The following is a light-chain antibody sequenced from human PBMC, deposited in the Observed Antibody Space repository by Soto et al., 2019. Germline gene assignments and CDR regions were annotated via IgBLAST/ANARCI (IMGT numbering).Light chain of an antibody. CDR1: QTLLHITGETF. CDR3: MQSTQLPPT. V-gene: IGKV2D-29*02. CDR2: EVS. Sequence: VMTQTPLSLPGAPGQPASISCKSSQTLLHITGETFLFWYLQKPGQSPQLLIYEVSTRVSGVPDRFSGSGSGTDFTLEISRVETDDVGIYYCMQSTQLPPTFGQGTRLEIK. J-gene: IGKJ5*01.